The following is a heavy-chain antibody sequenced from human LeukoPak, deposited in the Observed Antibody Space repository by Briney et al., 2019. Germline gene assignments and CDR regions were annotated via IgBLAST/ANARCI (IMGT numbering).Heavy chain of an antibody. J-gene: IGHJ1*01. Sequence: GRSLRLFHGASWFTLDEYVMLWVLQASRKGLEWVSGISWNSGSIGYADSVKGRFTISRDNAKNSLYLQMNSLRAEDTALYYCTKGAAAGTVYFQHWGQGTLVTVSS. V-gene: IGHV3-9*01. CDR3: TKGAAAGTVYFQH. CDR1: WFTLDEYV. CDR2: ISWNSGSI. D-gene: IGHD6-13*01.